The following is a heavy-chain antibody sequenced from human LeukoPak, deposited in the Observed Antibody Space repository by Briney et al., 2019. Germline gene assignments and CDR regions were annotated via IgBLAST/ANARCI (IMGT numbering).Heavy chain of an antibody. V-gene: IGHV3-21*04. CDR1: GFTFSSYT. CDR3: AKDIVGPYSSSSSYFDY. CDR2: ISSSSSYI. Sequence: GGSLRLSCAASGFTFSSYTMNWVRQAPGKGLEWVSSISSSSSYIYYADSVKGRFTISRDNAKNSLYLQMNSLRAEDMALYYCAKDIVGPYSSSSSYFDYWGQGTLVTVSS. J-gene: IGHJ4*02. D-gene: IGHD6-13*01.